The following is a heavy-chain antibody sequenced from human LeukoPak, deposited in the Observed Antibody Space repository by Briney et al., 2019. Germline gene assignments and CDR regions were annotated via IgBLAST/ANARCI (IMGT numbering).Heavy chain of an antibody. CDR2: IYYSGST. D-gene: IGHD6-19*01. CDR3: ARDNGSGWYPAGYYYYMDV. J-gene: IGHJ6*03. Sequence: SETLSLTCTVSGGSISSYYWSWIRQPPGKGLEWIGYIYYSGSTNYNPSLKSRVTISVDTSKNQFSLKLSSVTAADTAVYYCARDNGSGWYPAGYYYYMDVWGKGTTVTVSS. V-gene: IGHV4-59*01. CDR1: GGSISSYY.